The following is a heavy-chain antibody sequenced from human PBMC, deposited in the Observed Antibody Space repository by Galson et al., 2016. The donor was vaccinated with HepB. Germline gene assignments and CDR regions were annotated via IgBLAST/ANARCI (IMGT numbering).Heavy chain of an antibody. Sequence: SETLSLTCSVSGGSITDYRWSWIRQPPGKGLEWIGYFYGSGRTDYNPSLKSRVTLSVDTSKNQFSLKLSSMTAADTAEYYCARSGTYYFFDFWGQGTLVTVSS. V-gene: IGHV4-59*01. D-gene: IGHD3-10*01. J-gene: IGHJ4*02. CDR1: GGSITDYR. CDR3: ARSGTYYFFDF. CDR2: FYGSGRT.